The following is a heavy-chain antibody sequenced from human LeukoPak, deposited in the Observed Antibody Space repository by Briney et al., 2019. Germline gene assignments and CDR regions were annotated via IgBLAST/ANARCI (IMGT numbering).Heavy chain of an antibody. CDR1: GVTLSSYA. Sequence: AGGSLRLSCAASGVTLSSYAMSWARQAPGKGLEWVSGISSSGSGGNTYYADSVKGRFTISRDNSKNTLYLQMNSLRAEDTAVYYCARDRVVAARAAGRVLIDPWGQGTLVTVSS. D-gene: IGHD6-6*01. CDR3: ARDRVVAARAAGRVLIDP. J-gene: IGHJ5*02. CDR2: ISSSGSGGNT. V-gene: IGHV3-23*01.